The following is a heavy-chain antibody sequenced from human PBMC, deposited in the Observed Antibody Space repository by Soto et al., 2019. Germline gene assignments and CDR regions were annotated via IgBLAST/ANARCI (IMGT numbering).Heavy chain of an antibody. CDR3: ARTSYYYDSSGYSLFDY. CDR1: SGSISSGDYY. D-gene: IGHD3-22*01. CDR2: IYYSGST. Sequence: QVQLQESGPGLVKPSQTLSLTCTVSSGSISSGDYYWSWIRQPPGKGLEWIGYIYYSGSTYYNPSLKSRVTISVDTSKNQFSLKLSSVTAADTAVYYCARTSYYYDSSGYSLFDYWGQGTLVTVSS. J-gene: IGHJ4*02. V-gene: IGHV4-30-4*01.